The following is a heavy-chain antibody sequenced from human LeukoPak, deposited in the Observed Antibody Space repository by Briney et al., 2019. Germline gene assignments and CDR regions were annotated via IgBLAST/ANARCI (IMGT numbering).Heavy chain of an antibody. Sequence: PSETLSLTCTVSGGSISSYYWSWIRQPPGKGLEWIGYIYYSGSTNYNPSLKSRVTISVDTSKNQFSLKLSSVTAADTAVYYCSRGGGDYVWGSYRPFDYWGQGTLVTVSS. J-gene: IGHJ4*02. CDR3: SRGGGDYVWGSYRPFDY. V-gene: IGHV4-59*01. CDR1: GGSISSYY. D-gene: IGHD3-16*02. CDR2: IYYSGST.